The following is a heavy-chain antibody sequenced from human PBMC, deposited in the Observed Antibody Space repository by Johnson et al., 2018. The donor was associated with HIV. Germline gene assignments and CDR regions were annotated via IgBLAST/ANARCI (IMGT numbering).Heavy chain of an antibody. CDR1: GFTVSSNY. CDR3: ARAGVTMVRGGGHAFDI. J-gene: IGHJ3*02. CDR2: IYSGGST. Sequence: VKLLESGGGLIQPGGSLRLSCAASGFTVSSNYMSWVRQAPGKGLEWVSVIYSGGSTYYADSVKGRFTISRDNSKNTLYLQMNSLRAEDTAVYYCARAGVTMVRGGGHAFDIWGQGTMVTVSS. D-gene: IGHD3-10*01. V-gene: IGHV3-53*01.